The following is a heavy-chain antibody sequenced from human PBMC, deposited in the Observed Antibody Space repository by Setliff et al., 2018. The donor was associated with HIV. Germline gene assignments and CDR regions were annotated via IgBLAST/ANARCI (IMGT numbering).Heavy chain of an antibody. V-gene: IGHV1-69*13. Sequence: SVKVSCKVSGGSFSSYGFTWVRQAPGQGLEWMGGLIPLFGSANYPQKLQGRVTMTADESTRTEYMELSRLRFEDTAMYYCARGDSLLESIVWFDRWGQGTLVTVSS. CDR3: ARGDSLLESIVWFDR. CDR2: LIPLFGSA. J-gene: IGHJ5*02. D-gene: IGHD1-1*01. CDR1: GGSFSSYG.